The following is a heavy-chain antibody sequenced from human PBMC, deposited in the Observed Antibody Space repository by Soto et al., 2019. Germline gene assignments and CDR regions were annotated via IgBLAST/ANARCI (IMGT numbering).Heavy chain of an antibody. J-gene: IGHJ5*02. CDR3: ARGIVVVTNEYWFDP. V-gene: IGHV2-26*01. CDR1: GFSLSNARMG. D-gene: IGHD2-21*02. Sequence: GSGPTLVNPTETLTLTCTVSGFSLSNARMGVSWIRQPPGKALEWLAHIFSNDEKSYSTSLKSRLTISKDTSKSQVVLTMTNMDPVDTATYYCARGIVVVTNEYWFDPWGQGTLVTVSS. CDR2: IFSNDEK.